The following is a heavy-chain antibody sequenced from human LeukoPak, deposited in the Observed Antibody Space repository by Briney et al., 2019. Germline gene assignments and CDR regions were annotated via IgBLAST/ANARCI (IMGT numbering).Heavy chain of an antibody. D-gene: IGHD3-10*01. CDR2: IYYSGST. V-gene: IGHV4-59*01. CDR3: AGQLWFGELFFDY. CDR1: GGSISSYY. J-gene: IGHJ4*02. Sequence: SEILSLTCTVSGGSISSYYWSWIRQPPGKGLEWIGYIYYSGSTNYNPSLKSRVTISVDTSKNQFSLKLSSVTAADTAVYYCAGQLWFGELFFDYWGQGTLVTVSS.